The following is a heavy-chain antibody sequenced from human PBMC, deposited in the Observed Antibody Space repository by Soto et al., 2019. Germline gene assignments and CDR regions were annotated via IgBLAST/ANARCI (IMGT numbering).Heavy chain of an antibody. D-gene: IGHD6-6*01. CDR2: ISSSSSYI. J-gene: IGHJ6*03. CDR3: ARGNIAARQHYYYMDV. Sequence: GGSLRLSCAASGFTFSTYSMIWVRQAPGKGLEWVSSISSSSSYIYYADSVKGRFTISRDNAKNSLYLQMNSLRAEDTAVYYCARGNIAARQHYYYMDVWGKGTTVTVSS. CDR1: GFTFSTYS. V-gene: IGHV3-21*01.